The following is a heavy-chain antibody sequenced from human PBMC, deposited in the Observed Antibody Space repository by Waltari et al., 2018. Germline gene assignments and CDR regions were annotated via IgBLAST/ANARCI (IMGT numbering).Heavy chain of an antibody. J-gene: IGHJ4*02. CDR2: INPNGGAT. CDR3: AREYCGGECRLFDF. V-gene: IGHV1-2*02. CDR1: RDAITEPH. Sequence: LLEQSGTAVMKPGASLKVSCKISRDAITEPHIHWVRQAPGQGLEWMGWINPNGGATHYAQTFRGTITVTWDTSIITSYMEIRGLRSADTATYFCAREYCGGECRLFDFWGQGTRVIVSS. D-gene: IGHD2-21*01.